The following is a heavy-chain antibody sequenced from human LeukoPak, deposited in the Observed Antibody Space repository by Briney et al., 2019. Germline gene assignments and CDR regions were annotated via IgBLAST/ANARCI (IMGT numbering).Heavy chain of an antibody. CDR3: AREKLSFFDSSGYFDY. CDR1: GFTFSSYE. Sequence: GRSLRLSCAASGFTFSSYEMNWVRQAPGKGLEWVSFISSSGSAIHYADSVRGRFTISRDNAKNSLYLQMSRLRAEDTAVYYCAREKLSFFDSSGYFDYWGQGTLVTVSS. V-gene: IGHV3-48*03. D-gene: IGHD3-22*01. CDR2: ISSSGSAI. J-gene: IGHJ4*02.